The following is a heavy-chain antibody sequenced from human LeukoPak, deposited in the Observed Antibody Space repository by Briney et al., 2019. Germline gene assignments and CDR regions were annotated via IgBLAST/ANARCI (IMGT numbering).Heavy chain of an antibody. J-gene: IGHJ6*02. CDR3: ARDNWNDVYYYYYGMDV. D-gene: IGHD1-20*01. Sequence: PGGSLRLSCAASGFTFSSYWMSWVRQAPGKGLEWVANIKQDGSEKYYVDSVKGRFTISRDNAKNSLYLRMNSLRAEDTAVYYCARDNWNDVYYYYYGMDVWGQGTTVTVSS. CDR2: IKQDGSEK. CDR1: GFTFSSYW. V-gene: IGHV3-7*03.